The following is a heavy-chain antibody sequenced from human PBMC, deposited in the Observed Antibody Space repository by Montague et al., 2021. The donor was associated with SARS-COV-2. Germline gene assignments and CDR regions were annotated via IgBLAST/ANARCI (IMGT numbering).Heavy chain of an antibody. J-gene: IGHJ4*02. CDR2: VHYTGST. CDR3: ARAQNTCFIANCVNYFEV. D-gene: IGHD1-1*01. CDR1: GDSISSYY. V-gene: IGHV4-59*01. Sequence: SETLSLTCEVSGDSISSYYWSWIRQSPGKGLEWIGYVHYTGSTEYNPSLKTRVTLSLDTPRNHFSLKLRSVTAADTAVYYCARAQNTCFIANCVNYFEVWGWEPWSPSPQ.